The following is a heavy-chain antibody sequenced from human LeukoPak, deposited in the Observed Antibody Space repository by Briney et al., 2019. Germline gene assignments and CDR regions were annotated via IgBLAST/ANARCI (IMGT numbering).Heavy chain of an antibody. D-gene: IGHD2-15*01. J-gene: IGHJ4*02. Sequence: SVKVSCKASGGTLSSYAISWVRQAPGQGLEWMGGIIPIFGTANYAQKFQGRVTITADESTSTAYMELSSLRSEDTAVYYCARDSRYCSGGSCYSLVDYWGQGTLVTVSS. V-gene: IGHV1-69*13. CDR1: GGTLSSYA. CDR3: ARDSRYCSGGSCYSLVDY. CDR2: IIPIFGTA.